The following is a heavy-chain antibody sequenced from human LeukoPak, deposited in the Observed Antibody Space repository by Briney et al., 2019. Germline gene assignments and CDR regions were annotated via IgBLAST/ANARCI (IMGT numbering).Heavy chain of an antibody. Sequence: PSETLSLTCNVYSGSFSGYFWSWIRQSPEKGLEWIGGINQSGSTKYNPSLQSRVIISADASKNQVSLRVTSVTAADTAVYYCARGWTKSTYYDTPGSYYTSLFDSWDPGTLVTVSS. CDR2: INQSGST. CDR3: ARGWTKSTYYDTPGSYYTSLFDS. CDR1: SGSFSGYF. V-gene: IGHV4-34*01. D-gene: IGHD3-10*01. J-gene: IGHJ4*02.